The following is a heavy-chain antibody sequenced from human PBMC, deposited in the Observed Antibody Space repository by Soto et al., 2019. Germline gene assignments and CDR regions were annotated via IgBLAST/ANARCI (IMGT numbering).Heavy chain of an antibody. Sequence: QVQLQESGPGLVKPSQTLSLTCTVSGGSISSGGYYWSWIRQHPGKGLEWIGYIYYSGSTYYNSSLKCRVTISVDTSKNQFSLNLSSVTAADTAVYYCARFGRIAVAGTNWFDPWGQGTLVTVSS. CDR2: IYYSGST. V-gene: IGHV4-31*03. CDR1: GGSISSGGYY. CDR3: ARFGRIAVAGTNWFDP. J-gene: IGHJ5*02. D-gene: IGHD6-19*01.